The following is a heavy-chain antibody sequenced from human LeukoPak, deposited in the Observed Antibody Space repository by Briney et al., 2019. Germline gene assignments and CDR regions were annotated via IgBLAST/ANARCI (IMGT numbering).Heavy chain of an antibody. CDR3: AKDLNDFWSGSYNWFDP. D-gene: IGHD3-3*01. CDR1: GFTFSSYG. V-gene: IGHV3-30*02. Sequence: PGGSLRLSCAASGFTFSSYGMHWVRQAPGKGLEWVAFIRYDGSNKYYADSVKGRFTISRDNSKNTLYLQMDSLRAEDTAVYYCAKDLNDFWSGSYNWFDPWGQGTLVTVSS. J-gene: IGHJ5*02. CDR2: IRYDGSNK.